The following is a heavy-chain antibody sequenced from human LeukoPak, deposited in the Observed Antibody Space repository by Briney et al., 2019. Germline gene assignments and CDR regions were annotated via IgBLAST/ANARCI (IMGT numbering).Heavy chain of an antibody. D-gene: IGHD3-10*01. CDR3: ARVASTLWFGGLFTKYYFDY. CDR2: ISAYNGNT. Sequence: ASVKVSCKASGYTFTSYGISWVRQAPGQGLEWMGWISAYNGNTNYAQKLQGRVTMTTDTSTSTAYMELRSLRSDDTAVYYCARVASTLWFGGLFTKYYFDYWGQGTLVTVSS. J-gene: IGHJ4*02. CDR1: GYTFTSYG. V-gene: IGHV1-18*01.